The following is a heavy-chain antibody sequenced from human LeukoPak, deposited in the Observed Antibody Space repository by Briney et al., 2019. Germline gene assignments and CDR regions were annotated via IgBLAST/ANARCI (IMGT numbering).Heavy chain of an antibody. J-gene: IGHJ4*02. CDR2: IIPIFGTA. D-gene: IGHD5-12*01. Sequence: SVKVSCKASGGTFSSYAISWVRQAPGQGLEWMGRIIPIFGTASYAQKFQGRVTITTDESTSTAYMELSSLRSEDTAVYYCARDSGHPSSFDYWGQGTLVTVSS. V-gene: IGHV1-69*05. CDR3: ARDSGHPSSFDY. CDR1: GGTFSSYA.